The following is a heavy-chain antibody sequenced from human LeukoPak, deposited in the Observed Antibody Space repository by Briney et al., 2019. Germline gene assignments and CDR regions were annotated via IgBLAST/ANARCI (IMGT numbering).Heavy chain of an antibody. D-gene: IGHD3-16*01. CDR2: IYYSGST. CDR3: ARESMGAFGYYYMDV. Sequence: SETLSLTCTVSGGSISSYYWSWIRQPPGKGLEWIGYIYYSGSTNYNPSLKSRVTISVDTSKNQFSLKLSSVTAADTAVYYCARESMGAFGYYYMDVWGKGTTVTVSS. J-gene: IGHJ6*03. CDR1: GGSISSYY. V-gene: IGHV4-59*01.